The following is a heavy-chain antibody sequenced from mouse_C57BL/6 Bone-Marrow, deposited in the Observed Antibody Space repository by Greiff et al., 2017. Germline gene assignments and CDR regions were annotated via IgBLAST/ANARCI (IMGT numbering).Heavy chain of an antibody. V-gene: IGHV1-63*01. CDR3: ARSSYDRARFAY. CDR2: IYPGGGYT. CDR1: GYTFTNYW. D-gene: IGHD2-3*01. J-gene: IGHJ3*01. Sequence: QVQLQQSGAELVRPGTSVKMSCKASGYTFTNYWIGWAKQRPGHGLEWIGDIYPGGGYTNYTEKFKGKATLTADTSSNTAYMQFSSLTSEDSAFYYGARSSYDRARFAYWGQGTLVTGSA.